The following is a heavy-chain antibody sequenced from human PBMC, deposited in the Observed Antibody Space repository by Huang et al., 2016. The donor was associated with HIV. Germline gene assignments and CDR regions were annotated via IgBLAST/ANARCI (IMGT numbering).Heavy chain of an antibody. CDR1: GFTFSNYA. J-gene: IGHJ4*02. Sequence: QVQLVESGGGVVQPGTSLRLSCAAFGFTFSNYAMNWVRQAPGKGLVWVAVISNEGSTKYYADSVKGRFTISRDNSKNTVYLQMNSLRAEDTAVYYCARSEPSRYYFDYWGQGTLVTVSS. CDR3: ARSEPSRYYFDY. V-gene: IGHV3-30-3*01. CDR2: ISNEGSTK.